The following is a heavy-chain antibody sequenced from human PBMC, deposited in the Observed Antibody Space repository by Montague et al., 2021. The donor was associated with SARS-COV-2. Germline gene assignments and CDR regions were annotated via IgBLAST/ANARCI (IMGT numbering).Heavy chain of an antibody. V-gene: IGHV4-59*08. J-gene: IGHJ1*01. CDR1: GGSISSYY. CDR2: IYYGGST. Sequence: SETLSLTCTVSGGSISSYYWSWIRQPPGKGLEWIGYIYYGGSTNYNPSLKSRVTISVDTSKNQFSLNLSSVTAADTAVYYCARHVSGSLTHFHHWGQGSLVTVSS. CDR3: ARHVSGSLTHFHH. D-gene: IGHD1-26*01.